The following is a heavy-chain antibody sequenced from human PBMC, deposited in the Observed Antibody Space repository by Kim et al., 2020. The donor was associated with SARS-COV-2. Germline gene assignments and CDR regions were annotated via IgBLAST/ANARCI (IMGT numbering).Heavy chain of an antibody. CDR2: IYYSGST. Sequence: SETLSLTCTVSGGSISSSSYYWGWIRQPPGKGLEWIGSIYYSGSTYYNPSLKSRVTISVDTSKNQFSLKLSSVTAADTAVYYCASGTSKVYYYYGMDVWGQGTTVTVSS. V-gene: IGHV4-39*01. J-gene: IGHJ6*02. D-gene: IGHD2-2*01. CDR3: ASGTSKVYYYYGMDV. CDR1: GGSISSSSYY.